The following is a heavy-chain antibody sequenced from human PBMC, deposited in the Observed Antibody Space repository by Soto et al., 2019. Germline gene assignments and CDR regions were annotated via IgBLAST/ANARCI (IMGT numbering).Heavy chain of an antibody. CDR3: VRPHGSGSYGNWFDP. CDR2: VYYAGTT. J-gene: IGHJ5*02. Sequence: PSETLSLTCTVSDGSITPNYYTWVRQPPGKGLEWIGYVYYAGTTTYNPSLKSRVTISVDTSKNQFSLKLISVTAADTAVYYCVRPHGSGSYGNWFDPWGQGTLVTVSS. CDR1: DGSITPNY. D-gene: IGHD3-10*01. V-gene: IGHV4-59*08.